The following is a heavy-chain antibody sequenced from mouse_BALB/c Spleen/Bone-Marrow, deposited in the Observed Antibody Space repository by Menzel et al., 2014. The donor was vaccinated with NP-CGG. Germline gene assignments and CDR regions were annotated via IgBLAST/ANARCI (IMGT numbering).Heavy chain of an antibody. CDR1: GFTFSSYA. J-gene: IGHJ4*01. CDR3: ARHGGKGYAMDY. V-gene: IGHV5-9-3*01. CDR2: ISSGGSYT. D-gene: IGHD2-1*01. Sequence: EVQRVESGGGLVKPGGSLKLFCAASGFTFSSYAMSWVRQTPEKRLEWVATISSGGSYTYYPDSVKGRFTISRDNAKNTLYLQMSSLRSEDTAMYYCARHGGKGYAMDYWGQGTSVTVSS.